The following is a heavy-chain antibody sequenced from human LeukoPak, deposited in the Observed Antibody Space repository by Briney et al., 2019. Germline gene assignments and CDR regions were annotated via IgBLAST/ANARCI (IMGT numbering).Heavy chain of an antibody. D-gene: IGHD6-19*01. V-gene: IGHV4-4*07. Sequence: SETLSLTFTVSGGSISSYYWSWIRQPAGKGLEWIGRIYTSGSTNYNPSLKSRVTMSVDTSKNQFSLKLSSVTAADTAVYYCARDKIKNSSGWYVGDAFDIWGQGTMVTVSS. J-gene: IGHJ3*02. CDR2: IYTSGST. CDR3: ARDKIKNSSGWYVGDAFDI. CDR1: GGSISSYY.